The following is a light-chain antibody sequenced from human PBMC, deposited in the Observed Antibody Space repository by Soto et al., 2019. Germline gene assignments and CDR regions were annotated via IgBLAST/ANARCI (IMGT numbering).Light chain of an antibody. J-gene: IGKJ1*01. V-gene: IGKV3-15*01. Sequence: EIMLTHSPATLSVSPWEGATLSCRASQSVSSRLAWYRRKPGQGPRLLIYDASTRATGIAARISGSGSGTEFTLTISSLQSEDFAIYYCQQYNNWPWTFGQGTKVDIK. CDR1: QSVSSR. CDR3: QQYNNWPWT. CDR2: DAS.